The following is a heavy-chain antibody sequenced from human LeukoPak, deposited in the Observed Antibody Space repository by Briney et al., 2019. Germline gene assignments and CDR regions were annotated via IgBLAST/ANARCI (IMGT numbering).Heavy chain of an antibody. CDR1: GFTFSSYA. D-gene: IGHD2-2*01. CDR3: AKDRIYCSSTSCYDVFDY. CDR2: ISGSGGST. Sequence: PGGSLRLSCAASGFTFSSYAMSWVRQAPGKGLEWVSAISGSGGSTYYADSVKGRFTISRDNSKNTLYLQMNSLRAEDTAVYYCAKDRIYCSSTSCYDVFDYWGQGTLVTASS. V-gene: IGHV3-23*01. J-gene: IGHJ4*02.